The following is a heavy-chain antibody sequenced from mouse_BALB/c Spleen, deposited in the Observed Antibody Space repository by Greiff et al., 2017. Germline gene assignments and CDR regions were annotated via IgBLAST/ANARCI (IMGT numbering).Heavy chain of an antibody. J-gene: IGHJ2*01. Sequence: QVQLQQSGPQLVRPGASVKISCKASGYSFTSYWMHWVKQRPGQGLEWIGMIDPSDSETRLNQKFKDKATLTVDKSSSTAYMQLSSPTSEDSAVYYCARWGYGYYFDYWGQGTTLTVSS. V-gene: IGHV1S126*01. D-gene: IGHD2-2*01. CDR1: GYSFTSYW. CDR2: IDPSDSET. CDR3: ARWGYGYYFDY.